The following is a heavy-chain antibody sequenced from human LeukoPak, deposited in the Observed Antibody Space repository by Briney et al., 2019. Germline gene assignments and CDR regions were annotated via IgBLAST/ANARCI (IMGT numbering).Heavy chain of an antibody. J-gene: IGHJ3*01. Sequence: ASVNVSCKASGYMFAVFGITWVRQAPGQGLEWMGSIRVHNGDTNYAQKFQGRLTMTTDTSATTAHMELRSTKSDDTAVYYCARDRYDVGVGFDFWGQGTMVTVSS. D-gene: IGHD3-9*01. CDR2: IRVHNGDT. CDR1: GYMFAVFG. CDR3: ARDRYDVGVGFDF. V-gene: IGHV1-18*01.